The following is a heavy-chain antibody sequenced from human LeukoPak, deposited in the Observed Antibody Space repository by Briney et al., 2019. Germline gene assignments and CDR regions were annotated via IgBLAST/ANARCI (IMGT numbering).Heavy chain of an antibody. Sequence: GGSLRLSCAASGFTFDDYAMHWVRQAPGKGLEWVSLISGDGGSTYYADSVKGRFTISRDNSKNSLYLQMNSLRTEDTALYYCAKDGLYDFWSKFFYYMDVWGKRTTVTVSS. CDR3: AKDGLYDFWSKFFYYMDV. D-gene: IGHD3-3*01. CDR2: ISGDGGST. CDR1: GFTFDDYA. V-gene: IGHV3-43*02. J-gene: IGHJ6*03.